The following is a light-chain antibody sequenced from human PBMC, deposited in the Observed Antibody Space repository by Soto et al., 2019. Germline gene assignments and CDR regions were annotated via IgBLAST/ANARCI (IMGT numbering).Light chain of an antibody. V-gene: IGKV1-5*03. J-gene: IGKJ1*01. CDR1: QSINSW. CDR2: KTS. Sequence: IQMTQSPSTLSASVGDRVTITCRASQSINSWLAWYQQKPGKAPKLLIYKTSTLESGVPSRFSGSGSGTEFTLTISSLQPDDFATYYCQQYHTYSPWTFGQGNKVEIK. CDR3: QQYHTYSPWT.